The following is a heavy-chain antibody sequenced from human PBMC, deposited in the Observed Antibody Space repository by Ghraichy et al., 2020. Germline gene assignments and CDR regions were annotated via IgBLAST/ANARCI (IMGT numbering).Heavy chain of an antibody. V-gene: IGHV1-2*02. CDR2: INPNSGGT. CDR3: ARPFAPPGIAAAGDLDY. D-gene: IGHD6-13*01. J-gene: IGHJ4*02. Sequence: ASVKVSCKASGYTFTGYYMHWVRQAPGQGLEWMGWINPNSGGTNYAQKFQGRVTMTRDTSISTAYMELSRLRSDDTAVYYCARPFAPPGIAAAGDLDYWGQGTLVTVSS. CDR1: GYTFTGYY.